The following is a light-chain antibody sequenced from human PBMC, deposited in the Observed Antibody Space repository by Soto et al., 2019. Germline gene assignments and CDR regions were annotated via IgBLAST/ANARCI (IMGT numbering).Light chain of an antibody. CDR3: AAWDDNLSGRVV. CDR2: RNN. V-gene: IGLV1-47*01. J-gene: IGLJ2*01. Sequence: QSVLTQPPSASGTPGQRVTISCSGISSNIGSNFVYWYQQLPGTAPKLLIYRNNQRPSGVPDRFSGSKSGTSASLAISGLRSEDEADYYCAAWDDNLSGRVVFGGGTKLTVL. CDR1: SSNIGSNF.